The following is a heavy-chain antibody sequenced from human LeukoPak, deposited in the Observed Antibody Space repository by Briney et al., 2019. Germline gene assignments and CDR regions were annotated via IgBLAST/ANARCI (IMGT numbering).Heavy chain of an antibody. V-gene: IGHV3-23*01. J-gene: IGHJ4*02. CDR2: ISGSGGST. Sequence: PGGSLRLSCAASGFTFSSYAMSWVRQAPGKGLEWVSAISGSGGSTYYADSVKGRFTISRDNSKNTLYLQMNSLRAEDTAVYYCAKDLTLIAVAGIDPGFDYWGQGTLVTVSS. D-gene: IGHD6-19*01. CDR3: AKDLTLIAVAGIDPGFDY. CDR1: GFTFSSYA.